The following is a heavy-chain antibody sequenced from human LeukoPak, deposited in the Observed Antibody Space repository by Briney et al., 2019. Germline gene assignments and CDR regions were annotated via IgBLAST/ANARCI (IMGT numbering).Heavy chain of an antibody. D-gene: IGHD3-10*01. V-gene: IGHV1-69*13. Sequence: SVKVSCKASGYTFTGYYMHWVRQAPGQGLEWMGGIIPIFGTANYAQKFQGRVTITADESTSTAYMELSSLRSEDTAVYYCARVAYGSGSYYELDYWGQGTLVTVSS. J-gene: IGHJ4*02. CDR3: ARVAYGSGSYYELDY. CDR1: GYTFTGYY. CDR2: IIPIFGTA.